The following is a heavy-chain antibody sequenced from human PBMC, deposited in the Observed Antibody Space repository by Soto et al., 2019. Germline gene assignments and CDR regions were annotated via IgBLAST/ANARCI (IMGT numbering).Heavy chain of an antibody. CDR1: GFTFSSYA. CDR2: ISYDGSNK. D-gene: IGHD5-18*01. J-gene: IGHJ3*02. Sequence: QVQLVESGGGVVQPGRSLRLSCAASGFTFSSYAMHWVRQAPGKGLEWVAVISYDGSNKYYADSVKGRFTISRDNSKNPLYLQMDRLRAEDTAVYYWARVGDTAMVLRDAFDIWGQGTMVTVSS. CDR3: ARVGDTAMVLRDAFDI. V-gene: IGHV3-30-3*01.